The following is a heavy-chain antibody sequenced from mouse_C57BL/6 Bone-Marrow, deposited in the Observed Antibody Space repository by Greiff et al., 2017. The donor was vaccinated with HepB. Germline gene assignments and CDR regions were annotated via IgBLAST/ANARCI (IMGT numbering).Heavy chain of an antibody. Sequence: QLKESGPELVKPGDSVKISCKASGYSFTGYFMNWVMQSHGKSLEWIGRINPYNGDTFYNQKFKGKATLTVDKSSSTAHMELRSLTSEDSAVYYCARWGGLRRDYWGQGTTLTVSS. V-gene: IGHV1-20*01. CDR1: GYSFTGYF. CDR3: ARWGGLRRDY. J-gene: IGHJ2*01. D-gene: IGHD2-4*01. CDR2: INPYNGDT.